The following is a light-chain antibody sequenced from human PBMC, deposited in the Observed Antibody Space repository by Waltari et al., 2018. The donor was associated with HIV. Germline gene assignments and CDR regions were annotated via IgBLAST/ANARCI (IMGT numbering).Light chain of an antibody. CDR3: QQYFSTLPRT. J-gene: IGKJ4*01. V-gene: IGKV4-1*01. Sequence: DIVMTQSPDSLAVSLGERATINCKSSQSLLYSSNNKNYLAWYQQKPGQPPKLLIYWASTRESGVPDRFSGSGSETDFTLTISSLQAEDGAVYFCQQYFSTLPRTFGGGTKVEIK. CDR2: WAS. CDR1: QSLLYSSNNKNY.